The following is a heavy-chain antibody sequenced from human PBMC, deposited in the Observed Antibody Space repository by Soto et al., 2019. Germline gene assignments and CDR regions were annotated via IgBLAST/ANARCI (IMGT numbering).Heavy chain of an antibody. D-gene: IGHD1-26*01. CDR1: GGSISSGGYY. Sequence: QVQLQESGPVLVKPSQTLSLTCTVSGGSISSGGYYWSWIRQHPGKGLEWIGYIYYSGSTYYNPSLKSRVTISVDTSKNQFSLKLSSVTAADTAVYYCARVRPGGSGSYPYYFDYWGQGTLVTVS. V-gene: IGHV4-31*03. J-gene: IGHJ4*02. CDR2: IYYSGST. CDR3: ARVRPGGSGSYPYYFDY.